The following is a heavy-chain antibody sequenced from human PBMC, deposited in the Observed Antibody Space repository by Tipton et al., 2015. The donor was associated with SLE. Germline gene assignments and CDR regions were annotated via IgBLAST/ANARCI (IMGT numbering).Heavy chain of an antibody. CDR3: GRGDYCTESKCPLDS. V-gene: IGHV3-9*01. J-gene: IGHJ4*02. Sequence: SLRLSCEASGFTFDDHVIHWARQAPGKGLEWVSQISWNRGGIDYADSVKGRFTISRDNAKNFLYLQMNNLRPEDTALYYCGRGDYCTESKCPLDSWGQGTLVIVSS. CDR2: ISWNRGGI. D-gene: IGHD2-8*02. CDR1: GFTFDDHV.